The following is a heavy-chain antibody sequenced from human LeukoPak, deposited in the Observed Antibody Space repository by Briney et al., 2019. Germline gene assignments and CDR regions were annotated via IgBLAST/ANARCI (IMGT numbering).Heavy chain of an antibody. Sequence: TPPETLSLTCTVSGGSISSYYWSWIRQPPGKGLEWIGYIYYSGSTSYNPSLKSRLMISVDTSKNQFSLKLSSVTAADTAVYYCARGFYDSSAYSNPFDNWGPGSLVTVSS. V-gene: IGHV4-59*08. CDR3: ARGFYDSSAYSNPFDN. CDR1: GGSISSYY. CDR2: IYYSGST. J-gene: IGHJ4*02. D-gene: IGHD3-22*01.